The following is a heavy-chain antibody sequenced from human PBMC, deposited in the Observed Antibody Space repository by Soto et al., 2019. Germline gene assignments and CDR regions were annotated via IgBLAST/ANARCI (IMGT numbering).Heavy chain of an antibody. CDR3: VRACSSNSCYDVFDY. V-gene: IGHV4-4*07. CDR2: IYTSGST. J-gene: IGHJ4*03. D-gene: IGHD2-2*01. Sequence: SETLSLTCTVSGGSISSYYWSWIRQPAGKGLEWIGRIYTSGSTNYNPSLKSRVTMSVDTSKNQFSLKLSSVTAADTAVDYCVRACSSNSCYDVFDYWGQGTLVTVSS. CDR1: GGSISSYY.